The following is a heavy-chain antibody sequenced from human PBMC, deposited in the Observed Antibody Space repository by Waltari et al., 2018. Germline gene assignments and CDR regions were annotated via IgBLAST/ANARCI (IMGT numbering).Heavy chain of an antibody. D-gene: IGHD3-9*01. CDR2: IYYSGST. CDR3: ARDRDYDILTLPGGHDAFDI. V-gene: IGHV4-39*07. J-gene: IGHJ3*02. Sequence: QLQLQESGPGLVKPSETLSLTCTVSGGSISSSSYYWGWIRQPPGKGLEWIGSIYYSGSTYYNPSLKSRVTISVDTSKNQFSLKLSSVTAADTAVYYCARDRDYDILTLPGGHDAFDIWGQGTMVTVSS. CDR1: GGSISSSSYY.